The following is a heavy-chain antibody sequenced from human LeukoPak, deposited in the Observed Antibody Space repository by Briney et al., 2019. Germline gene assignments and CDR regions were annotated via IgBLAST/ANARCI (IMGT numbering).Heavy chain of an antibody. CDR3: ARHYPGGDYFIDY. D-gene: IGHD4-17*01. Sequence: GESLKISCKGSGYSFTSYWIGWVRQMPGKGLEWVGIIYPDDSETRYSPSFQDQVTISADKSISTAYQQWSSLKASDTATYYCARHYPGGDYFIDYWGQGTLVTVSS. CDR2: IYPDDSET. J-gene: IGHJ4*02. CDR1: GYSFTSYW. V-gene: IGHV5-51*01.